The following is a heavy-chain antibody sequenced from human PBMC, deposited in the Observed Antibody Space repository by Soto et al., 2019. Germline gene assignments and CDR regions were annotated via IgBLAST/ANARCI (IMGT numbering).Heavy chain of an antibody. CDR3: AHRAYGDYPRDNWYAP. V-gene: IGHV2-5*01. J-gene: IGHJ5*02. CDR2: IYWTEDK. CDR1: GFSLKTGGAG. D-gene: IGHD4-17*01. Sequence: QITLKESGPTLVKPTQTLTLTFTFSGFSLKTGGAGVGWIRQPPGKALAWLALIYWTEDKRYSPSLKSRLTINRDTPKNQVVRTVTTKDTVDTATYYCAHRAYGDYPRDNWYAPWGQGILVHVSS.